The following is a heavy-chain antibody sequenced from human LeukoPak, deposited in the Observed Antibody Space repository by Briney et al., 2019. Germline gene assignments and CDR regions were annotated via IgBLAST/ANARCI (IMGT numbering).Heavy chain of an antibody. J-gene: IGHJ4*02. V-gene: IGHV1-69*04. Sequence: GASVKVSCKASGGTFSSYAISWVRQAPGQGLEWMGRIIPILGIANYAQKFQGRVTITADKSTSTAYMELSSLRSEDTAVYYCARAKFRGSGSYYNFALGYWGQGTLVTVSS. CDR2: IIPILGIA. CDR1: GGTFSSYA. D-gene: IGHD3-10*01. CDR3: ARAKFRGSGSYYNFALGY.